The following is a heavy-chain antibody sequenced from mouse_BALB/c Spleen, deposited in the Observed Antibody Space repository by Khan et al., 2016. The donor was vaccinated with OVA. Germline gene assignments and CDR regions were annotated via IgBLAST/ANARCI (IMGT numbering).Heavy chain of an antibody. D-gene: IGHD4-1*01. Sequence: EVQLQGSGGDLVKPGGSLKLSCAASGFTFSSYSMSWVRQTPDKRLEWVASISSCGVYTYYPDSVKGRFTISRDNAKNTLDLQMSDLKAEDTAMYYCADHLTGSFAYWGQGTLVTVSA. CDR1: GFTFSSYS. J-gene: IGHJ3*01. CDR3: ADHLTGSFAY. CDR2: ISSCGVYT. V-gene: IGHV5-6*01.